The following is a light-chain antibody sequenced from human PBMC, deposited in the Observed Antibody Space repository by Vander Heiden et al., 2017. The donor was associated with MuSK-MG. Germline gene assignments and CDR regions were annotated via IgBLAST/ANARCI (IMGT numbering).Light chain of an antibody. V-gene: IGLV1-40*01. CDR3: QSYDSSLSVV. Sequence: QSVLTQPPSVSGAPGHRVTIPCTGSSSNIGAGYAVPWYQQLPGTAPKLLIYGNSNRPSGVPDRFSGSKSGTSASLAITGLQAEDEADYYCQSYDSSLSVVFGGGTKLTVL. J-gene: IGLJ2*01. CDR2: GNS. CDR1: SSNIGAGYA.